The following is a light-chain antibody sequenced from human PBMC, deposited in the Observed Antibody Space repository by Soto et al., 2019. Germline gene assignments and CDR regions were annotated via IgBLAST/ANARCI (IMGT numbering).Light chain of an antibody. Sequence: QSVLTQPASVTGSPGQSLTISSTGTRSDVGGYNYVSWYQHHPGKAPKLMIFDVSNRPSGVSNRFSASKSGNTASLTISGLQPEDGADYDSSTYKTSNTRQKDIGTRTKVTVL. V-gene: IGLV2-14*03. CDR1: RSDVGGYNY. J-gene: IGLJ1*01. CDR3: STYKTSNTRQKD. CDR2: DVS.